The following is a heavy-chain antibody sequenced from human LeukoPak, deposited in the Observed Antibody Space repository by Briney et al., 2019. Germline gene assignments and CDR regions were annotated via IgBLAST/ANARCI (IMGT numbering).Heavy chain of an antibody. D-gene: IGHD6-6*01. CDR3: ARGIAARSWFDP. CDR1: GFTFSSCG. Sequence: PGGSLRLSCAASGFTFSSCGFNWVRQAPGKGLEWVSSIGPTGTDRYYADSVRGRFTISRDNAKNSLYLQMNSLRAEDTAVYYCARGIAARSWFDPWGQGTLVTVSS. V-gene: IGHV3-21*01. CDR2: IGPTGTDR. J-gene: IGHJ5*02.